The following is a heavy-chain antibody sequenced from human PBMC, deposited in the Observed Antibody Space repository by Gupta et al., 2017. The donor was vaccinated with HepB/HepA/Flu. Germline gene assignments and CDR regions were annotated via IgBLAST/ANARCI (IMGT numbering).Heavy chain of an antibody. J-gene: IGHJ6*03. Sequence: EVQLVESGGGLVKPGGSLRLSCAASGFTFSTYSMYWVRQAPGKGLEWVSSLSGDASYIYYADSGKGRFTISRDNAKNSLYMQMNRLKAEHTAIYYCAKKAGLRYTDYYMDVWGKGTTVTVSS. CDR1: GFTFSTYS. CDR3: AKKAGLRYTDYYMDV. V-gene: IGHV3-21*01. D-gene: IGHD3-16*02. CDR2: LSGDASYI.